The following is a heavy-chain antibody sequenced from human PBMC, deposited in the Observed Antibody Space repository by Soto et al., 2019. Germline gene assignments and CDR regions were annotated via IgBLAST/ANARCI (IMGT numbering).Heavy chain of an antibody. Sequence: SETLSLTCTVSGGSVSSGSYYWSWIRQPPGKGLEWIGYIYYSGSTNYNPSLKSRVTISVDTSKNQFSLKLSSVTAADTAVYYCARTVRGVPAAISFVFWFDPWGQGTLVTVSS. CDR3: ARTVRGVPAAISFVFWFDP. V-gene: IGHV4-61*01. CDR2: IYYSGST. D-gene: IGHD2-2*02. J-gene: IGHJ5*02. CDR1: GGSVSSGSYY.